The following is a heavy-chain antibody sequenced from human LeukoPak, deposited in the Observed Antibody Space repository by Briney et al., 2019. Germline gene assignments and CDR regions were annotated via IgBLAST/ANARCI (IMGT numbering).Heavy chain of an antibody. CDR3: ARDLGYCSSTSCQDGDYYYGMDV. V-gene: IGHV3-21*01. CDR2: INSSSGYI. J-gene: IGHJ6*02. D-gene: IGHD2-2*01. Sequence: GGSLRLSCAASGFSFSTYNMNWVRQAPGKGLEWVSSINSSSGYIYYADSVKGRFTISRDNAKNSLYLQMNSLRAEDTAVYYCARDLGYCSSTSCQDGDYYYGMDVWGQGTTVTVSS. CDR1: GFSFSTYN.